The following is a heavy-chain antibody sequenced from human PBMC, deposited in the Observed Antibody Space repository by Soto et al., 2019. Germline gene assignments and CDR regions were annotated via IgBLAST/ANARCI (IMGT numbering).Heavy chain of an antibody. Sequence: VQLVESGGGLFKPGGSLRLSCTASGFTFTNAWMDWVRQAPGKGLEWVAVIWYDGSDTYYADSVKGRFTISRDNSKNTLYLQMNSLRAEDTAVYYCARDQGDGWGQGTLVTVSS. J-gene: IGHJ4*02. CDR3: ARDQGDG. CDR2: IWYDGSDT. V-gene: IGHV3-33*08. CDR1: GFTFTNAW. D-gene: IGHD2-21*02.